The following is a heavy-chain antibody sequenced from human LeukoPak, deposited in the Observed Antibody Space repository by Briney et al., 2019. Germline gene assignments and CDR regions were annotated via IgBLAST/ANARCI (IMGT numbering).Heavy chain of an antibody. CDR1: GYTFTGYY. J-gene: IGHJ4*02. Sequence: GASVKVSCKASGYTFTGYYMNWVRQAPGQGLEWMGGINPNSGGTNYAQKFQGRVTMTRDTSISTAYMELSRLRSDDTAVYYCARDRGYDSALDYWGQGTLVTVSS. V-gene: IGHV1-2*02. CDR3: ARDRGYDSALDY. D-gene: IGHD5-12*01. CDR2: INPNSGGT.